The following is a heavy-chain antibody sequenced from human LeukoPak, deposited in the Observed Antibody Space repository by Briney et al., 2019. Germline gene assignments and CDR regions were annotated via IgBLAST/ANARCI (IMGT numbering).Heavy chain of an antibody. CDR3: AKYHTIRSFDY. CDR1: GYTFAGYY. Sequence: AAVKDSCKASGYTFAGYYVHWVRQPPGQGLEWMGWISPNSGGTNYAQKFQGRVTMTRDTSISTAYMELSGLRSDDTAVYYCAKYHTIRSFDYWGQGTLVPVSS. V-gene: IGHV1-2*02. J-gene: IGHJ4*02. CDR2: ISPNSGGT. D-gene: IGHD3-3*01.